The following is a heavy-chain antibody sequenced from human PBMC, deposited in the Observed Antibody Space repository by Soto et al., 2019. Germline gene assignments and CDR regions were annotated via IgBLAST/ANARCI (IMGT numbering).Heavy chain of an antibody. V-gene: IGHV4-61*08. Sequence: SETLSLTCTASGGSISSGGYYWSWIRQHPGKGLEWIGYIYYSGNTNYNPSLKSRVTISVDTSKTQFSLKLSSVTAADTAVYYCARGGDFWSGASRGYFDYWGQGTLVTVSS. D-gene: IGHD3-3*01. CDR2: IYYSGNT. J-gene: IGHJ4*02. CDR1: GGSISSGGYY. CDR3: ARGGDFWSGASRGYFDY.